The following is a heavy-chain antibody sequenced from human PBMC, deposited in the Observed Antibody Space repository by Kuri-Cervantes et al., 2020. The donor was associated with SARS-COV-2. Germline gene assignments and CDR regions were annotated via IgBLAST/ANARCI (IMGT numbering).Heavy chain of an antibody. CDR1: GGSISSSSYY. D-gene: IGHD3-16*01. Sequence: GSLRLSCTVSGGSISSSSYYWGWIRQPPGKGLEWIGSIYYSGSTYYNPSLKSRVTISVDTSKNQFSLKLSSVTAADTALYYRARGAHHIRFRSEVDYWSQGDLVTVSS. CDR3: ARGAHHIRFRSEVDY. CDR2: IYYSGST. J-gene: IGHJ4*02. V-gene: IGHV4-39*01.